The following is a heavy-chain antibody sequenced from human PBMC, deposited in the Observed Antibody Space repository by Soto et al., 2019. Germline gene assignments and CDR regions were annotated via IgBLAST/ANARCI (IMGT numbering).Heavy chain of an antibody. CDR2: FDPEDGET. V-gene: IGHV1-24*01. J-gene: IGHJ4*02. D-gene: IGHD5-12*01. CDR3: DTGLVPTIVATIDFAC. CDR1: GYTLTELS. Sequence: ASVKVSCKVSGYTLTELSMHWVRQAPGKGLEWMGGFDPEDGETIYAQKFQGRVTMTEDTSTDTAYMELSSLRSEDTAVYYCDTGLVPTIVATIDFACWGQGTLVTVSS.